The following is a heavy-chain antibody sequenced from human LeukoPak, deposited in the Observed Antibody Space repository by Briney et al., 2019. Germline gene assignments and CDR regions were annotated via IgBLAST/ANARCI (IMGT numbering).Heavy chain of an antibody. V-gene: IGHV4-4*07. Sequence: SETLSLTCTVSGGSISSYYWSWIRQPAGKGLEWIGRIYTSGSTNYNPSLKSRVTMSVDTSKNQFSLKLSSVTAADTAVYYCARGNYDILTGHSLDNWGQGTLVTVSS. CDR3: ARGNYDILTGHSLDN. J-gene: IGHJ4*02. CDR1: GGSISSYY. D-gene: IGHD3-9*01. CDR2: IYTSGST.